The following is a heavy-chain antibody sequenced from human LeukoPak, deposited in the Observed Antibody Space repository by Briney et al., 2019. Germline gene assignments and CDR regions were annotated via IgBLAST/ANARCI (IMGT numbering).Heavy chain of an antibody. J-gene: IGHJ5*02. Sequence: PSETLSLTCAVYGGSFSGYYWSWLRQPPGKGLEWVGEINHSGSTNYNPSLKSRVTISVDTSKNQFSLKLSSVTAADTAVYYCARPNWNNWFDPWGQGTLVTVSS. CDR2: INHSGST. V-gene: IGHV4-34*01. CDR1: GGSFSGYY. D-gene: IGHD1-1*01. CDR3: ARPNWNNWFDP.